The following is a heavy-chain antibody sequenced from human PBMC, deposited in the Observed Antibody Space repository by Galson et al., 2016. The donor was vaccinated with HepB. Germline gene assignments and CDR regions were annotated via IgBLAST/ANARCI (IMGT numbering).Heavy chain of an antibody. Sequence: SLRLSCAASGFTFSIHDMHWVRQVTGKGLEWVSAIETAGDTYYPDSVKGRFTISRENAKNSLYLQMNDLRAGDTAGYYCARGKSLLTMRWNYGLDVWGKGTAVTVSS. CDR2: IETAGDT. CDR3: ARGKSLLTMRWNYGLDV. V-gene: IGHV3-13*01. CDR1: GFTFSIHD. J-gene: IGHJ6*04. D-gene: IGHD1-1*01.